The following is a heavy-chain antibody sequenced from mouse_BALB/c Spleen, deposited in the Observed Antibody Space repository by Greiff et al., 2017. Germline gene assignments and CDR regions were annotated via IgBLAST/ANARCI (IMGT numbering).Heavy chain of an antibody. CDR1: GFTFSSYA. J-gene: IGHJ3*01. CDR3: ARNYGSSQTWFAY. CDR2: ISSGGST. Sequence: EVKVVESGGGLVKPGGSLKLSCAASGFTFSSYAMSWVRQTPEKRLEWVASISSGGSTYYPDSVKGRFTISRDNARNILYLQMSSLRSEDTAMYYCARNYGSSQTWFAYWGQGTLVTVSA. D-gene: IGHD1-1*01. V-gene: IGHV5-6-5*01.